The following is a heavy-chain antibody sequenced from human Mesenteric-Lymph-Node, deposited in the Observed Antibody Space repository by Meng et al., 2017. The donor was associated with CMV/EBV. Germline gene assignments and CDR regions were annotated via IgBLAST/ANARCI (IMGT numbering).Heavy chain of an antibody. J-gene: IGHJ4*02. V-gene: IGHV3-7*01. CDR3: TRDNGGADY. CDR2: TQEDGTEK. Sequence: GSLRLSCAAPGFTFRNYWMTWVRQAPGKGLEWVATTQEDGTEKFYMDSVKGRFTIFRDNAENSLFLQLNSLRADDTALYYCTRDNGGADYWGQGTLVTVSS. CDR1: GFTFRNYW. D-gene: IGHD3-16*01.